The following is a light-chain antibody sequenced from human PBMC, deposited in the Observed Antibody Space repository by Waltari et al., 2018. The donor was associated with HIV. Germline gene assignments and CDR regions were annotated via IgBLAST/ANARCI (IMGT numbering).Light chain of an antibody. V-gene: IGLV3-21*02. CDR1: NIGSKS. CDR3: QVWDSNSAV. Sequence: SYDLTQPPSVSVAPGQTARITCGGNNIGSKSVHWYQLRPGQAPGLVCYDDRDRPSGVPERFSGSNSGDTATLTIGWAEAVDEADYYCQVWDSNSAVFGSGTKVTVL. CDR2: DDR. J-gene: IGLJ1*01.